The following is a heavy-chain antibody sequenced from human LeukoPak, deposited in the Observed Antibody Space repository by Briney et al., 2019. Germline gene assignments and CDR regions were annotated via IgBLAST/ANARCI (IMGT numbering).Heavy chain of an antibody. D-gene: IGHD3-22*01. CDR3: ARDPDYYDSSGSIY. V-gene: IGHV3-21*01. J-gene: IGHJ4*02. CDR2: ISSSSSYI. CDR1: GFTFDDYA. Sequence: GGSLRLSCAASGFTFDDYAMHWVRQAPGKGLEWVSSISSSSSYIYYADSVKGRFTISRDNAKNSLYLQMNSLRAEDTAVYYCARDPDYYDSSGSIYWGQGTLVTVSS.